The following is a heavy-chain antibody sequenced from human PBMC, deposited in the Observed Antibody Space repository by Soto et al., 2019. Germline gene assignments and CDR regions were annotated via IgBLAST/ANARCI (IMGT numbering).Heavy chain of an antibody. CDR2: TYYRSKWYN. CDR3: ARAGIAARNHYYYGMDV. D-gene: IGHD6-6*01. Sequence: PSQTLSLTCAISGDSVSSNSAAWNWIRQSPSRGLEWLGRTYYRSKWYNDYAVSVKSRITINPDTSKNQFSLQLNSLTPEDTAVYCCARAGIAARNHYYYGMDVWGQGTTVTVSS. CDR1: GDSVSSNSAA. J-gene: IGHJ6*02. V-gene: IGHV6-1*01.